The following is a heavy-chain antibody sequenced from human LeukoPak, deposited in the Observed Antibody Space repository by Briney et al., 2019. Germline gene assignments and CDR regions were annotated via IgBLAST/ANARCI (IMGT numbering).Heavy chain of an antibody. J-gene: IGHJ4*02. CDR1: GFTFSNHW. CDR3: AREAQRTAMAYSDY. V-gene: IGHV3-74*01. Sequence: GGSLRLSCAASGFTFSNHWMHWVRQGPGKGLVWVSRLNSDGRTTTYADSVKGRFTISRDNAKNTLYLQMNSLRVEDTAVYYCAREAQRTAMAYSDYWGQGTLVTVSS. D-gene: IGHD5-18*01. CDR2: LNSDGRTT.